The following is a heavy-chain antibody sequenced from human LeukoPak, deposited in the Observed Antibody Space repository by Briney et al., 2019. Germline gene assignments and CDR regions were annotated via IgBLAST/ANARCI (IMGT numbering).Heavy chain of an antibody. V-gene: IGHV4-4*07. Sequence: SETLSLTCTVSGGSISSYYWSWIRQPAGQGVEWIGRIYTSGSTNYNPSLKSRVTMSVDTSKNQFSLKLSSVTAADTAVYYCARTPHDIEYSGSRGEFDPWGQGTLVTVSS. CDR2: IYTSGST. CDR1: GGSISSYY. D-gene: IGHD6-6*01. CDR3: ARTPHDIEYSGSRGEFDP. J-gene: IGHJ5*02.